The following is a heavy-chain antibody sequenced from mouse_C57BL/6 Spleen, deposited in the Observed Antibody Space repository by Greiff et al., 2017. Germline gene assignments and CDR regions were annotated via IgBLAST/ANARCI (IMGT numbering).Heavy chain of an antibody. J-gene: IGHJ1*03. CDR1: GYTFTSYW. CDR2: IDPSDSET. CDR3: AADYYGNYWDFEV. Sequence: QVQLQQPGAELVRPGSSVKLSCKASGYTFTSYWMHWVKQRPIQGLEWIGNIDPSDSETHYNQKFKDKATLTVDKSSSTAYMQLSSLTSEDSAVYYCAADYYGNYWDFEVWGTGTTVTVSS. V-gene: IGHV1-52*01. D-gene: IGHD2-1*01.